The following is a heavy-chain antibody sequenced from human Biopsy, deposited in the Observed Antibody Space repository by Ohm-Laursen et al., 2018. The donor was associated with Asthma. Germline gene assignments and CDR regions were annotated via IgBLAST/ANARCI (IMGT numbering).Heavy chain of an antibody. V-gene: IGHV3-30*18. J-gene: IGHJ6*02. D-gene: IGHD3-10*01. CDR1: GFAFGNYA. CDR2: ISYDGREK. CDR3: AKDRFDGSVTSHYYYYGIDV. Sequence: SLRLSCAASGFAFGNYAMYWVRQAPGKGPEWVALISYDGREKGYVDSVKGRFTISRDNFRNTLYVEMSSLRPEDSATYYCAKDRFDGSVTSHYYYYGIDVWGQGTAVTVSS.